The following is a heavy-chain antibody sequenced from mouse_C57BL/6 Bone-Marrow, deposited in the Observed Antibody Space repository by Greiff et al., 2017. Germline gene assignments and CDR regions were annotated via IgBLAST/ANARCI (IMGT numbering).Heavy chain of an antibody. CDR1: GFSLTRSG. V-gene: IGHV2-3*01. D-gene: IGHD1-1*01. Sequence: VKLMESGPGLVAPSQSLSITFPVSGFSLTRSGVSWVRQPPGTGLAWLGVIWGDGRTNYHSALISRRSISEDKSKSQVFLKLNSRQTDDKATYYCAKTYYYGLAYWGQGTLVTVSA. J-gene: IGHJ3*01. CDR3: AKTYYYGLAY. CDR2: IWGDGRT.